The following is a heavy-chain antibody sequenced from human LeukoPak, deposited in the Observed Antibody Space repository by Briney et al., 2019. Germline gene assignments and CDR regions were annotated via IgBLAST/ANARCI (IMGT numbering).Heavy chain of an antibody. Sequence: SETLSLTCAVYGGSFSGYYWSWVRQPPGKGLEWIGYIHYSGTTNYNPSLKRRVTMSVDMSKNQFSLKLSSVTAADTAVYYCARLGRKTTVVPPDFDYWGQGTQVTVSS. CDR2: IHYSGTT. CDR1: GGSFSGYY. CDR3: ARLGRKTTVVPPDFDY. D-gene: IGHD4-23*01. J-gene: IGHJ4*02. V-gene: IGHV4-59*01.